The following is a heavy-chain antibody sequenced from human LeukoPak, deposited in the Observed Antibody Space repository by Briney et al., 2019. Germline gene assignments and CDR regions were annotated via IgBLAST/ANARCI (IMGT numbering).Heavy chain of an antibody. V-gene: IGHV4-39*07. CDR3: ARVVGALFDY. Sequence: PSETLSLTCTVSGGSISSSSYYWGWIRQPPGKGLEWIGSIYYSGSTYYNPSLKSRVTISVDRSKNQFSLKLSSVTAADTAVYYCARVVGALFDYWGQGTLVTVSS. D-gene: IGHD1-26*01. CDR1: GGSISSSSYY. J-gene: IGHJ4*02. CDR2: IYYSGST.